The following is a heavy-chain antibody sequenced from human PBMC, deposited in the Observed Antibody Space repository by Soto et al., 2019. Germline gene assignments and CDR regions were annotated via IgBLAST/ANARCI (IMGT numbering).Heavy chain of an antibody. Sequence: QVQLVQSGAEVKKPGASVKVSCKASGYTFTTYEIDWVRQVPGQGLEWMGWMSPSSGNTGYVDQFRGRVTMTSNTPMTTAYMELSSLRSEDTAVYYCARVGGQLFGDHGMDVWGQGTTVTVSS. V-gene: IGHV1-8*01. CDR3: ARVGGQLFGDHGMDV. CDR1: GYTFTTYE. CDR2: MSPSSGNT. J-gene: IGHJ6*02. D-gene: IGHD3-10*01.